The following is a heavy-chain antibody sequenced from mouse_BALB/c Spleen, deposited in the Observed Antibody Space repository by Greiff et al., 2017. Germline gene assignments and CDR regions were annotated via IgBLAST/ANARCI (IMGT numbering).Heavy chain of an antibody. V-gene: IGHV2-2*02. CDR3: ARNKDYGSSRYYFDY. D-gene: IGHD1-1*01. Sequence: QVQLQQSGPGLVQPSQSLSITCTVSGFSLTSYGVHWVRQSPGKGLEWLGVIWSGGSTDYNAAFISRLSISKDNSTSQVFFKMNRLQANDTAIYYCARNKDYGSSRYYFDYWGQGTTLTVSS. CDR2: IWSGGST. J-gene: IGHJ2*01. CDR1: GFSLTSYG.